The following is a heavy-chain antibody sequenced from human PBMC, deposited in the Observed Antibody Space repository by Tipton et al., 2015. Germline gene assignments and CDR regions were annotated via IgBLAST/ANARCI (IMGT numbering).Heavy chain of an antibody. D-gene: IGHD5-24*01. J-gene: IGHJ6*02. CDR2: ISQRDGT. CDR3: ARELEPGMDV. V-gene: IGHV4-59*01. CDR1: GDSITRYY. Sequence: TLSLTCSVSGDSITRYYWNWIRQPPGKGLEWIGYISQRDGTNYNPSLKSRVSISLDTSKNHFSLSLTSVTAADTAIYYCARELEPGMDVLGQGTTVTVSS.